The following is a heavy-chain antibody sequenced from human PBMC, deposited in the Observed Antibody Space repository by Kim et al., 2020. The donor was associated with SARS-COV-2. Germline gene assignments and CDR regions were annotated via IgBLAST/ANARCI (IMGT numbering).Heavy chain of an antibody. D-gene: IGHD6-13*01. Sequence: GGSLRLSCEASGFTFNNYWMNWVRQGPGKGLVWVSRIKGDGSDTHYAHSVKGRFTISRDNAKNTLHLQLNSLGVEDTAIYFCARGTFQQGFDPWGQGTLVTVSS. CDR1: GFTFNNYW. J-gene: IGHJ5*02. CDR3: ARGTFQQGFDP. CDR2: IKGDGSDT. V-gene: IGHV3-74*01.